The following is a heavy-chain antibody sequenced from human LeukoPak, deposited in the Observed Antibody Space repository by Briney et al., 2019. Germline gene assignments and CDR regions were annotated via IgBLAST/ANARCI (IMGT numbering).Heavy chain of an antibody. Sequence: GGSLRLSCAASGFTFDNCWMHWVRQAPGKGLEWVANIKEDGSKKYYVDSVRGRFTISRDNAKNSLYLQMNSLRAEDTVVYYCARGSSFGSYWGQGTLVTVSS. V-gene: IGHV3-7*01. D-gene: IGHD6-6*01. CDR1: GFTFDNCW. CDR3: ARGSSFGSY. CDR2: IKEDGSKK. J-gene: IGHJ4*02.